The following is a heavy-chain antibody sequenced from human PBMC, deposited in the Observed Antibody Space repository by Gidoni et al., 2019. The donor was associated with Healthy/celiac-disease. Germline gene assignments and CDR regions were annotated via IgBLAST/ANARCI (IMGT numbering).Heavy chain of an antibody. J-gene: IGHJ5*02. CDR2: ISAYNGNT. V-gene: IGHV1-18*01. D-gene: IGHD3-3*01. Sequence: QVQLVQSGAEVKKPGDSVKVSCKASGYTFTSYGISWVRQAPGQGLEWMGWISAYNGNTNYAQKLQGRVTMTTDTSTSTAYMELRSLRSDDTAVYYCAGGRTIFGVVTIPNWFDPWGQGTLVTVSS. CDR3: AGGRTIFGVVTIPNWFDP. CDR1: GYTFTSYG.